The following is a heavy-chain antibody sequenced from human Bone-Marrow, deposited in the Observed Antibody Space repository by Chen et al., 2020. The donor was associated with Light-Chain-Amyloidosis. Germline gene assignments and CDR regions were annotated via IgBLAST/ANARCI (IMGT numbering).Heavy chain of an antibody. V-gene: IGHV4-59*01. CDR2: IYDSATT. CDR3: ATTTGSYPDAFDI. Sequence: QMQLQESGPGLVKPSETLSLTCTVSGGSFSIYYWSWIRQPPGKGPEGIGYIYDSATTFFNPSLKSRVTISIDTPRNQFSLTLSSVTTADTALYYCATTTGSYPDAFDIWGQGTMVTVSS. J-gene: IGHJ3*02. D-gene: IGHD6-19*01. CDR1: GGSFSIYY.